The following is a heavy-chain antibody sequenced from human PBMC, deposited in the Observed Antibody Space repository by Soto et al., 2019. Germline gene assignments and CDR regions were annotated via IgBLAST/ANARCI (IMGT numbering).Heavy chain of an antibody. D-gene: IGHD6-19*01. J-gene: IGHJ6*02. CDR1: GFTFSNYG. CDR3: AKDGSIGWYEAQDYYYGIEV. V-gene: IGHV3-30*18. CDR2: ISYDGSNK. Sequence: QVQLVESGGGVVQPGRSLRLSCAASGFTFSNYGMHWVRQAPGKGLEWVAVISYDGSNKYYADSVKGRFTISRDNSKNTLYLQMNRLRAEDTAVYYCAKDGSIGWYEAQDYYYGIEVWGQGTTVTVSS.